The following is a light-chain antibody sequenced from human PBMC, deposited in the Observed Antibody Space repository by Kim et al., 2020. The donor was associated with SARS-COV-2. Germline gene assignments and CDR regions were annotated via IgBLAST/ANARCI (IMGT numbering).Light chain of an antibody. Sequence: QSVLTQPASVSGSPGQSITISCTGTSSDVGGYNYVSWYQQHPGKAPKLMIYDVSNRPSGVSNRFSGSKSGNTASLTISGLQAEDEAGYYCSSYTSSITYYVFGTGTKVTVL. J-gene: IGLJ1*01. V-gene: IGLV2-14*03. CDR2: DVS. CDR3: SSYTSSITYYV. CDR1: SSDVGGYNY.